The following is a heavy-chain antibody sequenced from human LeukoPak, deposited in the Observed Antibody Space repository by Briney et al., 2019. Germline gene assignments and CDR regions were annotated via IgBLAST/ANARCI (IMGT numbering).Heavy chain of an antibody. Sequence: ASVTVSCKASGYTFTSYDINWVRQAPGQGLEWMGWMYPNSGNTDYAQKFQGRVTITRNNSISTAYMKLSSLRSEDTAVYYCARPGIAAGRSDDCIDPWGQGTLVTVSS. J-gene: IGHJ5*02. D-gene: IGHD6-6*01. CDR2: MYPNSGNT. V-gene: IGHV1-8*01. CDR3: ARPGIAAGRSDDCIDP. CDR1: GYTFTSYD.